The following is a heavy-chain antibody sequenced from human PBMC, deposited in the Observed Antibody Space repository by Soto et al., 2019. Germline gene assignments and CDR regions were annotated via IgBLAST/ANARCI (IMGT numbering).Heavy chain of an antibody. CDR3: ARHEWEARFDY. CDR2: IYYSGST. CDR1: GGSISSSSYY. Sequence: QLQLQESGPGLVKPSETLSLTCTVSGGSISSSSYYWGWIRQPPGKGLEWIGSIYYSGSTYYNPSLKSRVTISVDTSKNQFSLKLSSVTAADTAVYYCARHEWEARFDYWGQGTLVTVSS. V-gene: IGHV4-39*01. D-gene: IGHD1-26*01. J-gene: IGHJ4*02.